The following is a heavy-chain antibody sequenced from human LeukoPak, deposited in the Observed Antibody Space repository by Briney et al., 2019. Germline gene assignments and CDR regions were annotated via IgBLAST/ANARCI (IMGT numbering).Heavy chain of an antibody. Sequence: ASVTVSCKASGYTFTSYGITWVRQAPGQGLEWMGWISAYNGNTNYAQNLQGRVTMTTDTSTSTAYMELRSLRSDDTAVYYCARWRRSSSWYDNWFDPWGQGTLVTVSS. V-gene: IGHV1-18*01. D-gene: IGHD6-13*01. CDR1: GYTFTSYG. J-gene: IGHJ5*02. CDR2: ISAYNGNT. CDR3: ARWRRSSSWYDNWFDP.